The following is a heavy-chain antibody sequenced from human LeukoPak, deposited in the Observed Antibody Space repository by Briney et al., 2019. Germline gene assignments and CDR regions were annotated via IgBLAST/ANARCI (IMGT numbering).Heavy chain of an antibody. CDR1: GYTFTSYG. CDR2: ISAYNGNT. CDR3: ARDRTHSSSWYFYRAGPQNDAFDI. Sequence: GESLKISCKGSGYTFTSYGISWVRQAPGQGLEWMGWISAYNGNTNYAQKLQGRVTMTTDTSTSTAYMELRSLRSDDTAVYYCARDRTHSSSWYFYRAGPQNDAFDIWGQGTMVTVSS. J-gene: IGHJ3*02. D-gene: IGHD6-13*01. V-gene: IGHV1-18*01.